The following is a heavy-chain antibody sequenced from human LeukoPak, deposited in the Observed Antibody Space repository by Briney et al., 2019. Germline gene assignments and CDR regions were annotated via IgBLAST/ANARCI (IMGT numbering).Heavy chain of an antibody. J-gene: IGHJ4*02. CDR3: ATDGRSYDSSAYYYFDY. CDR2: INPSDGST. CDR1: GYTSTSYY. V-gene: IGHV1-46*01. D-gene: IGHD3-22*01. Sequence: ASVKLSCKASGYTSTSYYMHWVRQAPGQGLEWMGIINPSDGSTTYAQKFQGRVTMTRDTSTSTVYMELSSLRSEDTAAYYCATDGRSYDSSAYYYFDYWGQGTLVTVSS.